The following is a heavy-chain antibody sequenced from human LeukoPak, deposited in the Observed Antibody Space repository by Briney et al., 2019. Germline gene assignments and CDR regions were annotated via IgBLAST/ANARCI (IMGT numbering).Heavy chain of an antibody. Sequence: GGSLRLSCAASGFTFSSYGMHWVRQAPGKGLEWVAVIWYDGSNKYYADSVKGRFTISRDNSKNTLYLQMNSLRAEDTAVYYCARGRGSRSNSPYYFDYWGQGTLVTVSS. CDR2: IWYDGSNK. CDR1: GFTFSSYG. V-gene: IGHV3-33*01. D-gene: IGHD4-11*01. CDR3: ARGRGSRSNSPYYFDY. J-gene: IGHJ4*02.